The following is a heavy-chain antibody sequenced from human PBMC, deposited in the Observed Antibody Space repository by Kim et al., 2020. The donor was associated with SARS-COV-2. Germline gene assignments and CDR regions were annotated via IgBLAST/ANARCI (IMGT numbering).Heavy chain of an antibody. CDR3: TTASLLWFGELCY. V-gene: IGHV3-15*01. Sequence: GGSLRLSCAASGLTFSNAWMSWVRQAPGKGLEWVGRIKSKTDGGTTDYAAPVKGRFTISRDDSKNTLYLQMNSLKTEDTAVYYCTTASLLWFGELCYWGQGTLVTVSS. CDR1: GLTFSNAW. J-gene: IGHJ4*02. D-gene: IGHD3-10*01. CDR2: IKSKTDGGTT.